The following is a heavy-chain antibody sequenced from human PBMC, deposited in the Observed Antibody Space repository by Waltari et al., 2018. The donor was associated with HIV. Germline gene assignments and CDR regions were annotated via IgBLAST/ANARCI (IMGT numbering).Heavy chain of an antibody. Sequence: QVQLQESGPGLVKPSETLSLTCTVSGYSISSGYYWGWIRQPPGKGLEWIGSIYHSGSTNYTPSLKSRVTISVDTSKNQFSLKLSSVTAADTAVYYCASPGGVVTAIREYFDYWGQGTLVTVSS. CDR3: ASPGGVVTAIREYFDY. D-gene: IGHD2-21*02. CDR2: IYHSGST. V-gene: IGHV4-38-2*02. CDR1: GYSISSGYY. J-gene: IGHJ4*02.